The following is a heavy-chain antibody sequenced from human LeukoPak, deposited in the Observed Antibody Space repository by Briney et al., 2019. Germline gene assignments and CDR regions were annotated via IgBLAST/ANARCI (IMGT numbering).Heavy chain of an antibody. CDR1: GFIFSSYA. J-gene: IGHJ4*02. D-gene: IGHD4-23*01. CDR2: ISGSGGST. CDR3: AKSRYGGWNFDY. Sequence: QPGGSLRLSCAASGFIFSSYAMSWVRQAPGKGLEWVSAISGSGGSTYYADSVKGRFTISRDNSKNTLYLQMNSLRAEDTAVYYCAKSRYGGWNFDYWGQGTLVTVSS. V-gene: IGHV3-23*01.